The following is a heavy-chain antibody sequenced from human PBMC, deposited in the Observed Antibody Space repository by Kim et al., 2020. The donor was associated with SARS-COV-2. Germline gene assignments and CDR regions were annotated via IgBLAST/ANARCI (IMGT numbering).Heavy chain of an antibody. J-gene: IGHJ4*02. CDR3: ASGLGWGYGDYFDY. CDR2: ISSSSSYI. CDR1: GFTFSSYS. V-gene: IGHV3-21*01. Sequence: GGSLRLSCAASGFTFSSYSMNWVRQAPGKGLEWVSSISSSSSYIYYADSVKGRFTISRDNAKNSLYLQMNSLRAEDTAVYYCASGLGWGYGDYFDYWGQGTLVTVSS. D-gene: IGHD7-27*01.